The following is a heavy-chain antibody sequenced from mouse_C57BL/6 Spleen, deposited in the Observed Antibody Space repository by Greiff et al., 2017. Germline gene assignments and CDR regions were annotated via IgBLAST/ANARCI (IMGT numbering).Heavy chain of an antibody. D-gene: IGHD2-1*01. V-gene: IGHV1-69*01. J-gene: IGHJ1*03. CDR3: ARSFYRDV. CDR1: GYTFTSYW. CDR2: IDPSDSYT. Sequence: QVQLQQPGAELVMPGASVKLSCKASGYTFTSYWMHWVKQRPGQGLEWIGEIDPSDSYTNYNQKFKGKSTLTVDKSSSTAYMQLSSLTSEDSAVYYCARSFYRDVWGTGTTVTVSS.